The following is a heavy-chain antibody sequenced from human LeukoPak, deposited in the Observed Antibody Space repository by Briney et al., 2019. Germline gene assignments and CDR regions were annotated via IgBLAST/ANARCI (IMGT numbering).Heavy chain of an antibody. Sequence: PSGTLSLTYAVSGGSISSSNWWSWVRQPPGKGLEWIGEIYHSGSTNYNPSLKSRVTISVDKSKNQFSLKLSSVTAADTAVYYCAKGIAAAGTVHDAFDIWGQGTMVTVSS. CDR3: AKGIAAAGTVHDAFDI. CDR1: GGSISSSNW. J-gene: IGHJ3*02. V-gene: IGHV4-4*02. CDR2: IYHSGST. D-gene: IGHD6-13*01.